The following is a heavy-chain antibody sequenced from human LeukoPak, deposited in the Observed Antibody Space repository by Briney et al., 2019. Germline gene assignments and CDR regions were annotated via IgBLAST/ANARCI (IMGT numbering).Heavy chain of an antibody. D-gene: IGHD3-9*01. Sequence: SGTLSLTCAVSGGSISSSTNWWSWVRQPPGTGLEWIGEIYHSGGTNYNPSLKSRITISVDKSQNQFSLKLSSVTAADTAVYYCARSKDILTGYCFDYWGQGTLVTVSS. CDR3: ARSKDILTGYCFDY. CDR2: IYHSGGT. V-gene: IGHV4-4*02. J-gene: IGHJ4*02. CDR1: GGSISSSTNW.